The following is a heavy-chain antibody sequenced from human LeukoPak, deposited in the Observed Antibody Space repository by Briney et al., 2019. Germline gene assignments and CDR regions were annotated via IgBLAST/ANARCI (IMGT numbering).Heavy chain of an antibody. Sequence: SETLSLTCTVSGGSISSYYWSWIRQPPGKGLEWIGYIYYSGSTIYNPSLRSRVTMSVHTSKNQFSLKLSSVTAADTAVFYFARGANYGDSGLDAFDIWGQGTMVTVS. CDR3: ARGANYGDSGLDAFDI. J-gene: IGHJ3*02. CDR2: IYYSGST. V-gene: IGHV4-59*01. D-gene: IGHD4-17*01. CDR1: GGSISSYY.